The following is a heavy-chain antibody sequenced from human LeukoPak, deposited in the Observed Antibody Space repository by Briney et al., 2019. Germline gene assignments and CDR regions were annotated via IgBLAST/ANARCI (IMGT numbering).Heavy chain of an antibody. V-gene: IGHV3-7*03. D-gene: IGHD2-21*02. CDR2: IKQDESAK. CDR1: GFSFSTNW. Sequence: GGSLRLSCAASGFSFSTNWMDWIRQAPGKGLEWVANIKQDESAKHYVDSVRGRFTISRDNAKDSLYLQMNSLTVEDTAVYYCAKEGDWTHEYWGQGTLVTVSS. CDR3: AKEGDWTHEY. J-gene: IGHJ4*02.